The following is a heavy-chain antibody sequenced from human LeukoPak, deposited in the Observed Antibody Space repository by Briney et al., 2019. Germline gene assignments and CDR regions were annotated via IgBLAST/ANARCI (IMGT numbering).Heavy chain of an antibody. J-gene: IGHJ4*02. CDR2: ISYDGSNK. V-gene: IGHV3-30*04. CDR3: ARSPHIGGWYYQVDY. CDR1: GFTFSSYA. Sequence: GRSLRLSCAASGFTFSSYAMHWVRQAPGKGLEWVAVISYDGSNKYYADSVKGRFTISRDNFKNTLYLQMNTLRAEDTAVYYCARSPHIGGWYYQVDYWGQGTLGTVSS. D-gene: IGHD6-19*01.